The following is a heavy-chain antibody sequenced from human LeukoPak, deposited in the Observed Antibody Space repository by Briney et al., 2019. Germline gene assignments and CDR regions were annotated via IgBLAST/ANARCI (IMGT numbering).Heavy chain of an antibody. CDR2: ISAYNGNT. D-gene: IGHD3-10*01. Sequence: WASVKVSCKASGYTFTSYGISWVRQAPGQGLEWMGWISAYNGNTNYAQKLQGRVTMTTDTSTSTAYMELSSLRSEDTAVYYCARDHFSVGELSGYWGQGTLVTVSS. CDR1: GYTFTSYG. J-gene: IGHJ4*02. V-gene: IGHV1-18*01. CDR3: ARDHFSVGELSGY.